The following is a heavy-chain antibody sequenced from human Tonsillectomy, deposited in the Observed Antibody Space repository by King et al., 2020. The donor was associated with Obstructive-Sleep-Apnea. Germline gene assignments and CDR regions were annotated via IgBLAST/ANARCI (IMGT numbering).Heavy chain of an antibody. CDR1: GFTFGTHA. V-gene: IGHV3-23*04. CDR3: VKEWAGTYCTGGSCYFYWYFDL. CDR2: ISGGDGST. Sequence: VQLVESGGGLVQSGGSLRLSCAASGFTFGTHAMSWVRQAPGKGLEWVSLISGGDGSTYYAHSVKGRFTFSRENSKNTLYLQMNSLRAEDTAEYYCVKEWAGTYCTGGSCYFYWYFDLWGRGTLVTVSS. J-gene: IGHJ2*01. D-gene: IGHD2-15*01.